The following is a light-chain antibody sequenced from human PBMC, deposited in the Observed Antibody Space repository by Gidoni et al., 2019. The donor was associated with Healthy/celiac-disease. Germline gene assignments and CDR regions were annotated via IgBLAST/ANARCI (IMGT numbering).Light chain of an antibody. CDR2: DAS. V-gene: IGKV3-11*01. CDR3: QQRRGT. CDR1: QSVRSY. J-gene: IGKJ2*01. Sequence: EIVLTQSPATLSLSPGERATLSCRASQSVRSYLAWYQQKPGQAPRLLIYDASNRATGIPARFSGSGSGTDFTLTISSLEPEDFAVYYCQQRRGTFGQGTKLEIK.